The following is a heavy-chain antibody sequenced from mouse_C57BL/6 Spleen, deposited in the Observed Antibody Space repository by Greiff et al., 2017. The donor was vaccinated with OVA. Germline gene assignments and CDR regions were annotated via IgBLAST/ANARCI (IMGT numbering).Heavy chain of an antibody. D-gene: IGHD3-2*02. CDR3: QAQARGTWFAD. CDR1: GYTFTSYW. V-gene: IGHV1-55*01. J-gene: IGHJ3*01. Sequence: QVQLQQPGAELVKPGASVKMSCKASGYTFTSYWITWVKQRPGQGLEWIGDIYPGDGDTNYNGKFKGKATLTADKSSSTAYMQLSSLTSEDSAVYFCQAQARGTWFADWGQGTLVTVSA. CDR2: IYPGDGDT.